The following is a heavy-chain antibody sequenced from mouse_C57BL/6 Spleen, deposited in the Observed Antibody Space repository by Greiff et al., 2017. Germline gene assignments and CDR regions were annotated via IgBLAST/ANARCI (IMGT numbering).Heavy chain of an antibody. CDR1: GFSLTSYG. V-gene: IGHV2-3*01. CDR2: IWGDGST. D-gene: IGHD2-3*01. CDR3: AKPHDGYYGGAMDY. Sequence: VKLMESGPGLVAPSQSLSITCTVSGFSLTSYGVSWVRQPPGKGLEWLGVIWGDGSTNYHSALISRLSISKDNSKSQVFLKLNSLQTDDTATYYCAKPHDGYYGGAMDYWGQGTSVTVSS. J-gene: IGHJ4*01.